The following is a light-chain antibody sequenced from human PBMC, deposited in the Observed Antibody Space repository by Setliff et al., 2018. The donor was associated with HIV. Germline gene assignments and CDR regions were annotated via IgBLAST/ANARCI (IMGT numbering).Light chain of an antibody. CDR2: EVN. Sequence: QSVLTQPASVSGSPGQSITISCTGTSSEIGGSDFVSWYQKHPGKAPKLMIYEVNKRPSGGSDRFSGSKSGNMASLTISGLQAEDEADYYCCSFAGTSLFYVFGGGTRSPS. V-gene: IGLV2-23*02. CDR1: SSEIGGSDF. CDR3: CSFAGTSLFYV. J-gene: IGLJ1*01.